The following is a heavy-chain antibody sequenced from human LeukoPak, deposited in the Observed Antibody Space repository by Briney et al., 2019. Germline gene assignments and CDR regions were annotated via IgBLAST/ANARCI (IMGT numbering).Heavy chain of an antibody. Sequence: PGGSLRLSCVASGFTFSRYGMHWVRQAPGRGLEWVALISYDGNNNYYADSVKGRFTISRDNSKNTLYLQMNSLTAEDTAVYFCAKDQRGDILTGSPFDYWGQGTLVTVSS. CDR1: GFTFSRYG. CDR2: ISYDGNNN. D-gene: IGHD3-9*01. V-gene: IGHV3-30*18. CDR3: AKDQRGDILTGSPFDY. J-gene: IGHJ4*02.